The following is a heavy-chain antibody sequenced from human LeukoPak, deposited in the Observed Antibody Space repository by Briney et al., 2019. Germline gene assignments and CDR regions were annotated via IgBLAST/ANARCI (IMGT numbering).Heavy chain of an antibody. Sequence: GGSLRLSCAASGFTVSSNYMSWVRQAPGKGLEWVSIIYGGDSTYYTDSVRGRFTISRDNSKNTLYLQMNSLRAEDTAVYYCARGGYSYGYYYGMDVWGQGTTVTVSS. D-gene: IGHD5-18*01. J-gene: IGHJ6*02. CDR2: IYGGDST. CDR1: GFTVSSNY. V-gene: IGHV3-53*01. CDR3: ARGGYSYGYYYGMDV.